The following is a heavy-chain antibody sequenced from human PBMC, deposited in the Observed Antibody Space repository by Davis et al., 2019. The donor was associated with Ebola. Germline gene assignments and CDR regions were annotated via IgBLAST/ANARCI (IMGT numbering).Heavy chain of an antibody. CDR1: GYSFTSYW. D-gene: IGHD2-2*01. CDR3: ARRGGYCISTSCYAGSFADY. Sequence: EVSCKGSGYSFTSYWIGWVRQMPGKGLEWMGIIYPGDSDSRYSPSFQGQVTISADKSISTAYLQWSSLKASDTAMYYCARRGGYCISTSCYAGSFADYWGQGTLVTVSS. V-gene: IGHV5-51*01. CDR2: IYPGDSDS. J-gene: IGHJ4*02.